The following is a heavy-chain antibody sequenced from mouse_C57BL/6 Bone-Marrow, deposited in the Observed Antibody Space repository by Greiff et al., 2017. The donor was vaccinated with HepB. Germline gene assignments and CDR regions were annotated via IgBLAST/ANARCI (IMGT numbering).Heavy chain of an antibody. D-gene: IGHD1-1*01. Sequence: EVQRVESGGGLVKPGGSLKLSCAASGFTFSSYAMSWVRQTPEKRLEWVATISDGGSYTYYPDNVKGRFTISRDNAKNNLYLQMSHLKSEDTAMYYCARAPITTVVASDFDYWGQGTTLTVSS. CDR3: ARAPITTVVASDFDY. CDR1: GFTFSSYA. CDR2: ISDGGSYT. J-gene: IGHJ2*01. V-gene: IGHV5-4*01.